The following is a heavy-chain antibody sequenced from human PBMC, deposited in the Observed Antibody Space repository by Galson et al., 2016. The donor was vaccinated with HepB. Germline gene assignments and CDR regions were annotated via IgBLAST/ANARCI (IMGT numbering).Heavy chain of an antibody. Sequence: SETLSLTCTVSGASISNYYWSWIRQPPGKGLEWIGYFSYSGNTNYNPSLTSRVTISGDTSKNHFSLKLNSVTAADTAEYYCARVGGYSYGYEVVPGYFDSWGQGMLVTVSS. D-gene: IGHD5-18*01. CDR3: ARVGGYSYGYEVVPGYFDS. CDR2: FSYSGNT. CDR1: GASISNYY. V-gene: IGHV4-59*01. J-gene: IGHJ4*02.